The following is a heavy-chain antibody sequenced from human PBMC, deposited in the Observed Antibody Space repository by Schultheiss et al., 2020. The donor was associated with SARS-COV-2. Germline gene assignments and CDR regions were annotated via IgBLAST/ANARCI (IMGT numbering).Heavy chain of an antibody. J-gene: IGHJ6*02. V-gene: IGHV1-69*04. CDR2: TIPILGTV. D-gene: IGHD2-8*02. CDR1: GGIFSNYA. Sequence: SVKVSCTTSGGIFSNYAIDWVRQAPGHGLEWMGRTIPILGTVDYSQKFQGRVTISADKSTSSAYMELRSLTSDDAAVYYCAKTTAIPLVYGFDVWGQGTTVTVSS. CDR3: AKTTAIPLVYGFDV.